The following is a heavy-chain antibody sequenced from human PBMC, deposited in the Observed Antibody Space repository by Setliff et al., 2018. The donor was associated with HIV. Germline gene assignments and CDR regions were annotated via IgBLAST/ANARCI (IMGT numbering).Heavy chain of an antibody. Sequence: KPSETLSLTCAVSGYSISSGYYWGWIRQPPGKGLEWVGSIYHSGTTYYNPSLKSRFTISRDNAKNSLYLQMNSLRVEDTAVYYCATDCAVVGGTGSLDSWGQGTLVTVSS. D-gene: IGHD1-26*01. CDR2: IYHSGTT. CDR3: ATDCAVVGGTGSLDS. V-gene: IGHV4-38-2*02. J-gene: IGHJ4*02. CDR1: GYSISSGYY.